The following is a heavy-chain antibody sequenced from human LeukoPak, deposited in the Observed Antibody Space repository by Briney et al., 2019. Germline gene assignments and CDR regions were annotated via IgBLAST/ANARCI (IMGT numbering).Heavy chain of an antibody. V-gene: IGHV3-7*01. CDR1: GFTFSSYW. D-gene: IGHD1-26*01. CDR2: IKQDGSEK. J-gene: IGHJ4*02. CDR3: ARDKIVGATYFDY. Sequence: GGSLRLSCAASGFTFSSYWMSWVRQAPGKGREGGANIKQDGSEKYYVDSVKGRFTISRDNAKNSLYLQMNSLRAEDTAVYYCARDKIVGATYFDYWGQGTLVTVSS.